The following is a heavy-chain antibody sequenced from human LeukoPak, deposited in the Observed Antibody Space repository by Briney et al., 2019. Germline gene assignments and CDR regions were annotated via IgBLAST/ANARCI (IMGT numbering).Heavy chain of an antibody. CDR2: ISYDGSNK. J-gene: IGHJ4*02. CDR3: ARGRGGYDDY. D-gene: IGHD5-12*01. CDR1: GFTFSSYA. V-gene: IGHV3-30-3*01. Sequence: GRSLRLSCAASGFTFSSYAMHWVRQAPGKGLEWVAVISYDGSNKYYADSVKGRFTISRDNSKNTLYLQMNGLRAEDTAVYYCARGRGGYDDYWGQGTLVTVSS.